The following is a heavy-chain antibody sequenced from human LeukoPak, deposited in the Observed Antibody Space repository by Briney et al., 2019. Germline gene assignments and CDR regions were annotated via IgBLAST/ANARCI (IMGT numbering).Heavy chain of an antibody. CDR1: GGSMSIYY. D-gene: IGHD3-16*01. Sequence: SETLSLTCNVSGGSMSIYYWSWIRQPPGKGLEWIGYIYYSGTTKYNPSRKSRVTISVYTSKKQFSLNLISVTAADTAVYYCARHGAGGAFEICGQGTMVTVSS. CDR3: ARHGAGGAFEI. V-gene: IGHV4-59*08. CDR2: IYYSGTT. J-gene: IGHJ3*02.